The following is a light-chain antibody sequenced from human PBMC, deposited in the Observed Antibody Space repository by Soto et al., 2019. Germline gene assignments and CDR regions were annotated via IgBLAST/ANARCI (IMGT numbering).Light chain of an antibody. CDR2: DAS. CDR3: QQCSNWPPIT. V-gene: IGKV3-11*01. J-gene: IGKJ5*01. Sequence: EVVLTQSLATLSLSPGERATLSCRASQSVGNCLAWYQQKPGQAPRLLIFDASARIDGIPARFSGSGSETDFTLTISSLEPEDFAVYYCQQCSNWPPITFGQGTRLEIK. CDR1: QSVGNC.